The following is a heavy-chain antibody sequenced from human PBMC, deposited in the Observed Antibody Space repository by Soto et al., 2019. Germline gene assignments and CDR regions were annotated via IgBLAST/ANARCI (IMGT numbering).Heavy chain of an antibody. CDR1: GFIFSNYD. CDR2: IADDGRIK. J-gene: IGHJ6*02. CDR3: AKEEGQPYNGLDL. Sequence: GGSLRLSCGASGFIFSNYDMHWVRQAPGKGLEWVANIADDGRIKNHADSVKGRFTISRDNSKNTLYLQMNGLRDEDTAVYYCAKEEGQPYNGLDLWGQGTTVTVSS. V-gene: IGHV3-30*18. D-gene: IGHD1-1*01.